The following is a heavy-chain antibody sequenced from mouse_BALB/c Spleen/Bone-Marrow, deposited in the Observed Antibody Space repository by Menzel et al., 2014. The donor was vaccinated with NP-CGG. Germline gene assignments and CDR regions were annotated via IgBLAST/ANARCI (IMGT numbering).Heavy chain of an antibody. J-gene: IGHJ2*01. CDR3: TRLSLLRGYFDY. D-gene: IGHD1-2*01. Sequence: QVQLKHSGAELVKPGTSVKLSCKASGYTFTSHYIYWVKQRPGQGLKWIGEINPNNGGTNFNEKFKSKATLTVDRSSSTAYMQLSSLTSEDSAVYYCTRLSLLRGYFDYWGQGTTLTVSS. CDR1: GYTFTSHY. V-gene: IGHV1S81*02. CDR2: INPNNGGT.